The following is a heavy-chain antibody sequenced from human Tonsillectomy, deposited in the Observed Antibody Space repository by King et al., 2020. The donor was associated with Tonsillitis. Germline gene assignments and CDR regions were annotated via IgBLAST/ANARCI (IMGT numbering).Heavy chain of an antibody. CDR3: ARVPYYYDSSGSFDY. CDR2: IYHSGST. D-gene: IGHD3-22*01. J-gene: IGHJ4*02. CDR1: GYSFSSGYY. Sequence: VQLQESGPGLVKPSETLSLTCAVSGYSFSSGYYWGWIRQPPGKGLEWIGSIYHSGSTYYNPSLKSRVTISVDTSKNQFSLQLSSVTAADTAVYYCARVPYYYDSSGSFDYWGQGTLVTVSS. V-gene: IGHV4-38-2*01.